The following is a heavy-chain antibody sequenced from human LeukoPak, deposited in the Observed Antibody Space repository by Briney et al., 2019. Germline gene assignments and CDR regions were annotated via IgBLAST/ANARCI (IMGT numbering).Heavy chain of an antibody. V-gene: IGHV4-59*01. D-gene: IGHD7-27*01. Sequence: PSVTLSLTCTVSGGSISSYYWSWIRQPPGKGLEWIGYIYYSGSTNYNPSLKSRVTISVDTSKNQFSLKLSSVTAADTAVYYCAVAPSGAFDIWGQGTMVTVSS. CDR3: AVAPSGAFDI. CDR2: IYYSGST. CDR1: GGSISSYY. J-gene: IGHJ3*02.